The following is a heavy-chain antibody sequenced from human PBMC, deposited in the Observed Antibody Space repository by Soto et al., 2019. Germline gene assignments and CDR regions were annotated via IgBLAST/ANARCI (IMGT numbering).Heavy chain of an antibody. CDR2: IYWDDDK. J-gene: IGHJ5*02. D-gene: IGHD4-17*01. CDR1: GFSLSTSGVG. Sequence: QITLKESGPTLVKPTQTLTLTCTFSGFSLSTSGVGVGWIRQPPGKALEWLALIYWDDDKRYSPSLKSRLTLTKDPSKNQVVLTMTNMDPVDTATYYCALRKQYTVTMGWFDPWGQGTLVTVSS. V-gene: IGHV2-5*02. CDR3: ALRKQYTVTMGWFDP.